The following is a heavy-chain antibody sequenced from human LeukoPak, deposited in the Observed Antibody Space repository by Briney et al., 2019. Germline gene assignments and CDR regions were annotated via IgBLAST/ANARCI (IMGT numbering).Heavy chain of an antibody. CDR1: GYTFTSYY. J-gene: IGHJ4*02. CDR3: ARDRYYDSSGYVMHYFDY. V-gene: IGHV1-46*01. CDR2: INPSGGST. Sequence: GASVKVSCKASGYTFTSYYMHWVRQAPGQGLEWMGIINPSGGSTSYAQKFQGRVTMTRDTSTSTVYMELSSLRSEDTAVYYCARDRYYDSSGYVMHYFDYWGQGTLVTVSS. D-gene: IGHD3-22*01.